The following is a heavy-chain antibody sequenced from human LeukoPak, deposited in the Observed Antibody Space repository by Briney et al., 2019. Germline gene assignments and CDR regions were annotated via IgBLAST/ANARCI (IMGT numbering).Heavy chain of an antibody. V-gene: IGHV3-7*01. CDR2: IKEDGGEK. Sequence: PGGSLRLSCAVSGFTFSSYEMNWVRQAPGKGLEWVANIKEDGGEKYYVDSVKGRFTISRDNAKNTLYLQMNSLRAEDTAVYYCAREGGGYNNRGFDYWGQGTLVTVSS. J-gene: IGHJ4*02. CDR1: GFTFSSYE. D-gene: IGHD5-24*01. CDR3: AREGGGYNNRGFDY.